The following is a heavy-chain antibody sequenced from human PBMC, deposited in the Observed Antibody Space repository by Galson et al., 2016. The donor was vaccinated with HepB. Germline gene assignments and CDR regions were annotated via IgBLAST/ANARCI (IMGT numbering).Heavy chain of an antibody. CDR3: AKPHIAVAGHGSLAFNM. CDR1: GFTFSSYG. D-gene: IGHD6-19*01. CDR2: ITGSGGST. Sequence: SLRLSCAASGFTFSSYGMSWVRQAPGKGLEGVSGITGSGGSTYYADSVKGRFTISRDNSKNTLYLQMNSLRAEDTAVYYCAKPHIAVAGHGSLAFNMWGQGTMVTVSS. J-gene: IGHJ3*02. V-gene: IGHV3-23*01.